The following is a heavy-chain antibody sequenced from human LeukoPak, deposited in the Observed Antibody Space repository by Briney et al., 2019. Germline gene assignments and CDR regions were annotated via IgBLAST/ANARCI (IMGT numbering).Heavy chain of an antibody. J-gene: IGHJ5*02. Sequence: PSETLSLTCSVSGGSISSGNYFWSWIRQPAGKGLEWIGRIYTSGSTNNNPSLKSRVTISVDTSKNQFSLKLSSVTAADTAVYYCARGVGEVLLWFGELRAFWFDPWGQGTLVTVSS. CDR2: IYTSGST. D-gene: IGHD3-10*01. V-gene: IGHV4-61*02. CDR1: GGSISSGNYF. CDR3: ARGVGEVLLWFGELRAFWFDP.